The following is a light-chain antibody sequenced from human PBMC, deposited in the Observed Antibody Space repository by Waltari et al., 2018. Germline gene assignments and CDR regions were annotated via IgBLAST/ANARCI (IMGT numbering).Light chain of an antibody. V-gene: IGLV2-23*02. CDR3: CSYAGVDTFYV. CDR1: SSDVGSYDL. Sequence: QSALTQPASVSGSPGQSITIPCTGTSSDVGSYDLVSWYQQHPGKAPILIIYEVIERPSGVSSRFSGSKSGNTASLTISGLQAEDEADYYCCSYAGVDTFYVFGTGTKVTVL. J-gene: IGLJ1*01. CDR2: EVI.